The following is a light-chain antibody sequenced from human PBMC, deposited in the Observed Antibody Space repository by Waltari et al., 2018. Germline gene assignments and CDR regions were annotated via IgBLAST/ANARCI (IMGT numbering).Light chain of an antibody. J-gene: IGLJ2*01. CDR1: NLQNKR. Sequence: SYVLTQTPSVPLAPGQTAIITWWGDNLQNKRVHWDQLPPGQAPVLGMFYGSDPPPGIPGRFSGSNSGNTATLTFSRVEDDDEADYFCQVWDDSNKAGVFGGGTKLTVL. V-gene: IGLV3-21*04. CDR2: YGS. CDR3: QVWDDSNKAGV.